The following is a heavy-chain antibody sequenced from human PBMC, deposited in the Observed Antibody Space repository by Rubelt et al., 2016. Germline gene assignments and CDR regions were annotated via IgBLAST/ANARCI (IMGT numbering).Heavy chain of an antibody. J-gene: IGHJ4*02. CDR2: INHSGST. CDR3: VRGVDPAKTGY. Sequence: GQLQQWGAGLLKPSETLSLTCAVYGGSFSAYYWSWIRQPPGKGLEWIGEINHSGSTSYNPSLKSRVTISVDTSKNQFSLRLTSVTAADTAVYFCVRGVDPAKTGYWGQGTLVTVSS. D-gene: IGHD5-12*01. V-gene: IGHV4-34*02. CDR1: GGSFSAYY.